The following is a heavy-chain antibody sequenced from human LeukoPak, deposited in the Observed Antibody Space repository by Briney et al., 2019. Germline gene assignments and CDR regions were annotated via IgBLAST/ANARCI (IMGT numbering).Heavy chain of an antibody. CDR1: GFTFSSYW. J-gene: IGHJ4*02. V-gene: IGHV3-7*01. CDR2: IKQDGSEK. D-gene: IGHD2-2*01. Sequence: GGSLRLSCAASGFTFSSYWMSWVRQAPGKRLEWVANIKQDGSEKYYVDSVKGRFIIARDNPKNSLYLQMNSLRAEDTAVYYCARAAGYCSSISCYSFDYWGQGTLVTVSS. CDR3: ARAAGYCSSISCYSFDY.